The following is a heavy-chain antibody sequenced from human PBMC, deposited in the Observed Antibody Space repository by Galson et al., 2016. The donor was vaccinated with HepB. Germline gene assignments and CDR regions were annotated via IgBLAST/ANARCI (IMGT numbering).Heavy chain of an antibody. J-gene: IGHJ6*02. V-gene: IGHV1-58*01. CDR2: IVVGSGNT. CDR1: GFTFRNSA. CDR3: AADDIDVVPVAMDPEYPYYGLDV. Sequence: SVKVSCKASGFTFRNSAVQWVRQARGQRLEWIGWIVVGSGNTNYAQKFQERVTITRDMSTSTAYMELSSLRSEDTAVYFCAADDIDVVPVAMDPEYPYYGLDVWGQGTTVTVSS. D-gene: IGHD2-2*01.